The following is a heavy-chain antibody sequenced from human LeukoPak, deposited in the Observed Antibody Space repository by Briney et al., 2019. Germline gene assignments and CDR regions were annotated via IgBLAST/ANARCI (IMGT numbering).Heavy chain of an antibody. V-gene: IGHV3-30*19. CDR3: ARDYTVATKYYFDY. D-gene: IGHD5-12*01. CDR1: GFTFSSYG. Sequence: PGRSLRLSCAASGFTFSSYGMHWVRQAPGKGLEWVAVIWYDGSNKYYADSVKGRFTISRDNSKNTLYLQMNSLRAEDTAVYYCARDYTVATKYYFDYWGQGTLVTVSS. CDR2: IWYDGSNK. J-gene: IGHJ4*02.